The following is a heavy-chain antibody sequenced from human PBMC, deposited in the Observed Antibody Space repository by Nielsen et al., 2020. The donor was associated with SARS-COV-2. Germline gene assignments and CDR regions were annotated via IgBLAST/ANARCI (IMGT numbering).Heavy chain of an antibody. D-gene: IGHD3-10*01. J-gene: IGHJ5*02. V-gene: IGHV7-4-1*02. Sequence: ASVHVSCKASGYTLSHYVIKRVRQAPGQGLEWMGWMNTHTGHPMYAQDFTGRFVFSLDSSVSTAYLHISGLKPEDTAVYYCARGGIALVRGTPERFDPWGQGTLVTVSS. CDR2: MNTHTGHP. CDR1: GYTLSHYV. CDR3: ARGGIALVRGTPERFDP.